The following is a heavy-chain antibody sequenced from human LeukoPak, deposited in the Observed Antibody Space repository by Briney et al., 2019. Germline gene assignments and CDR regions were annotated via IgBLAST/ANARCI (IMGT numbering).Heavy chain of an antibody. CDR2: ISSSGSNI. CDR1: GFTFSSYD. D-gene: IGHD5-12*01. CDR3: ARDYGYGNWFDP. V-gene: IGHV3-48*03. Sequence: GGSLRLSCAASGFTFSSYDMHWVRQAPGKGLEWVSYISSSGSNIYYAGSVKCRFNISRDNAKNSLYLQMNSMRAEDTAIYYCARDYGYGNWFDPWGQGTLVTVSS. J-gene: IGHJ5*02.